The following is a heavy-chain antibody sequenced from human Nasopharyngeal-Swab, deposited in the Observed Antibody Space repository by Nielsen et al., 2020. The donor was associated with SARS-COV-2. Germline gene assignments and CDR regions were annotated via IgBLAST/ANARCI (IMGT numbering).Heavy chain of an antibody. Sequence: GESLKISCAASGSTFSSYAMHWVRQAPGKGLEWVAVISYDGSNKYYADSVKGRFTISRDNSKNTLYLQMNSLRAEDTAVYYCAAEATGTDAFDIWGQGTMVTVSS. V-gene: IGHV3-30*04. D-gene: IGHD6-13*01. CDR2: ISYDGSNK. CDR1: GSTFSSYA. CDR3: AAEATGTDAFDI. J-gene: IGHJ3*02.